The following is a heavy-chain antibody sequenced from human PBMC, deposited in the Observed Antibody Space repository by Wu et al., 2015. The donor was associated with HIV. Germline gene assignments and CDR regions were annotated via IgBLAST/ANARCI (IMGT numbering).Heavy chain of an antibody. CDR2: INPNSDDT. J-gene: IGHJ4*02. Sequence: QVQLVQSGAEVKKPGASVKVSCKASGYTFTGYYMHWVRQAPGQGLEWMGWINPNSDDTNYAQKFQGRVTMTRDTSISTAYMELSRLRSDDTAVYYCARASILGIVGARAENDYWGQGTLVTVSS. D-gene: IGHD1-26*01. CDR1: GYTFTGYY. V-gene: IGHV1-2*02. CDR3: ARASILGIVGARAENDY.